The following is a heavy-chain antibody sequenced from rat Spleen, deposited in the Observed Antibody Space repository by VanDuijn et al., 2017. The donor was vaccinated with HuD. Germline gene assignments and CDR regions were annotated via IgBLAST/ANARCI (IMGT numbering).Heavy chain of an antibody. D-gene: IGHD1-2*01. CDR1: GFSLTDYS. CDR3: ARDPYSRAFDY. CDR2: IWTGGGP. V-gene: IGHV2S63*01. J-gene: IGHJ2*01. Sequence: VQLKESGPGLVQPSQTLSLTCTVSGFSLTDYSVHWVRQPPGKGLEWMGVIWTGGGPAYNSLLKSRLTISRDTSKSQIFLKMNSRQTEDTATYYCARDPYSRAFDYWGQGVMVTVSS.